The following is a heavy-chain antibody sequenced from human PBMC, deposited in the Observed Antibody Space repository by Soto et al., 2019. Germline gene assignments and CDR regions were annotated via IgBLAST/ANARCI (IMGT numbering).Heavy chain of an antibody. Sequence: QVHLVQSGVEVKKPGASVKVSCKASGYSFSTYGISWVRQAPGQGLEWMGWISGLNGNTNYAQNLQGRVTMTTDTSTSTAYMELRSLGFDDTAMYYCARDLFGEDGAGYFDYWGQGTLLTVSS. CDR3: ARDLFGEDGAGYFDY. J-gene: IGHJ4*02. CDR1: GYSFSTYG. CDR2: ISGLNGNT. V-gene: IGHV1-18*01. D-gene: IGHD3-10*01.